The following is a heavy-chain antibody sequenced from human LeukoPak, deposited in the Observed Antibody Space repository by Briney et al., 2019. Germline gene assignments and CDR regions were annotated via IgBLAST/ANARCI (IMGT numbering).Heavy chain of an antibody. CDR2: ITGSGGST. CDR1: GFTFSSYA. J-gene: IGHJ4*02. CDR3: AKDSQASSGYYLDY. Sequence: GGSLRLSCAASGFTFSSYAMNWVRQAPGKGLEWVSSITGSGGSTYYADSVKGRFTISRDNSKNTLYLQMNSLRAEDTAVYYCAKDSQASSGYYLDYWGQGTLVTVSS. D-gene: IGHD3-22*01. V-gene: IGHV3-23*01.